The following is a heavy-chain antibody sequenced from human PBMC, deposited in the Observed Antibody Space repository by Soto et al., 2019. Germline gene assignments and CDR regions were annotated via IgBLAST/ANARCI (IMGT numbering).Heavy chain of an antibody. CDR1: EFTFINYA. D-gene: IGHD4-17*01. Sequence: QVQLVESGGGVVQPGRSLRLSCAASEFTFINYAMHWVRQAPGKGLEWVAIISYDGSNKYYADSVKGRFTISRDNSKNTMYLQMNSLSAEDTAVYHCARDQVKGTMTILWGQGTLVTVSS. CDR3: ARDQVKGTMTIL. CDR2: ISYDGSNK. J-gene: IGHJ4*02. V-gene: IGHV3-30-3*01.